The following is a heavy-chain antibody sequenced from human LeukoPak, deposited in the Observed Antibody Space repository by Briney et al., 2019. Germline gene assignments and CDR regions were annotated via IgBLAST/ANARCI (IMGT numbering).Heavy chain of an antibody. V-gene: IGHV4-39*01. D-gene: IGHD5-24*01. CDR1: GXSINSRGDI. Sequence: SETLSLTCTGLGXSINSRGDIWVWVRQPPGKGLDWVGVIFYTNGHTSYNPSLESRVTISVDASRRQFSLRVTSVTAADTAVYFCARRRYGSSWTDSWGQGTLVTVSS. CDR2: IFYTNGHT. J-gene: IGHJ4*02. CDR3: ARRRYGSSWTDS.